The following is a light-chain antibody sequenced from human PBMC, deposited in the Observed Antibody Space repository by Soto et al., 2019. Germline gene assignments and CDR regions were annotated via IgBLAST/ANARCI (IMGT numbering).Light chain of an antibody. V-gene: IGLV2-23*01. CDR3: CSYAGTHYV. Sequence: QSALTQPASVSGSPGQSITISCTGTSSDVGSYNLVSWYQQHPGKAPKLMIYEGSKRPSGVSNRFSGSKSGNTASLTISGLQAKDESDYYCCSYAGTHYVFGTGNKLTGL. J-gene: IGLJ1*01. CDR1: SSDVGSYNL. CDR2: EGS.